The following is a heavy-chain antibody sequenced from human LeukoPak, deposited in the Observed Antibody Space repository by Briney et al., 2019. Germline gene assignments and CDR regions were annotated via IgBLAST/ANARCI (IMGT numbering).Heavy chain of an antibody. Sequence: SETLSLTCAVYGGSFSGYYWSWIRQPPGKGLEWIGEINHGGSTNYNPSLKSRVTISVDTSKNQFSLKLSSVTAADTAVYYCRGEGVGPNFDYWGQGTLVTVSS. CDR2: INHGGST. J-gene: IGHJ4*02. V-gene: IGHV4-34*01. D-gene: IGHD3-10*01. CDR3: RGEGVGPNFDY. CDR1: GGSFSGYY.